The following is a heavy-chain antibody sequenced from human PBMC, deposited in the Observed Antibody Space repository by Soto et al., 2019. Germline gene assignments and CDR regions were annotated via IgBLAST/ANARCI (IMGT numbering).Heavy chain of an antibody. CDR2: IYYSGST. CDR1: GGSISSYY. CDR3: ARHAFSTGSHFDY. Sequence: PSETLSLTCTVSGGSISSYYWSWIRQPPGKGLEWIGYIYYSGSTNSNPSLKSRVTISVDTSKNQFSLKLSSVTAADTAVYYCARHAFSTGSHFDYWGQGTLVTVSS. J-gene: IGHJ4*02. D-gene: IGHD1-1*01. V-gene: IGHV4-59*08.